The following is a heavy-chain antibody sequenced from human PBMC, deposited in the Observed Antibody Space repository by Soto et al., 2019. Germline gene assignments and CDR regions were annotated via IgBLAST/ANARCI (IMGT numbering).Heavy chain of an antibody. Sequence: TGGSLRLSCAASGFTFSSYEMNWVRQAPGKGLEWVSYISSSGSTIYYADSVKGRFTISRDNAKNSLYLQMNSLRAEDTAVYYCARIVGAALDDYWGQGTLVTVSS. CDR3: ARIVGAALDDY. J-gene: IGHJ4*02. V-gene: IGHV3-48*03. CDR2: ISSSGSTI. CDR1: GFTFSSYE. D-gene: IGHD1-26*01.